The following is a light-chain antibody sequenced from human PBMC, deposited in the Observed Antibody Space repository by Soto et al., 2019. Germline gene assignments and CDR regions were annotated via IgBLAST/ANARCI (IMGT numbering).Light chain of an antibody. CDR2: EVS. CDR1: SSDVGAYNY. V-gene: IGLV2-8*01. J-gene: IGLJ3*02. CDR3: SSYAGSNNLV. Sequence: HSALNQPPSASGSPGRSVTLSFIVNSSDVGAYNYVSWYQQHPGKAPKLVIYEVSKRPSGVPDRFSGSQSGNTASLTVSGLQAEDEADYYCSSYAGSNNLVFG.